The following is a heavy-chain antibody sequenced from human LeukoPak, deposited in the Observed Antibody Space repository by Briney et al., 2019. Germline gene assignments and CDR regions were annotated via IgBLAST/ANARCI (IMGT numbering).Heavy chain of an antibody. J-gene: IGHJ4*02. D-gene: IGHD6-19*01. CDR2: IKEDGSEK. V-gene: IGHV3-7*01. Sequence: GGSLRLSCAVSGFTFSSYWMSWVRQAPGKGLEWVANIKEDGSEKYYVDSVKGRFTISRDNAKNSLYVQMNSLRAEDTAVYYCARGIAVADDFDYWGQGTLVTVSS. CDR3: ARGIAVADDFDY. CDR1: GFTFSSYW.